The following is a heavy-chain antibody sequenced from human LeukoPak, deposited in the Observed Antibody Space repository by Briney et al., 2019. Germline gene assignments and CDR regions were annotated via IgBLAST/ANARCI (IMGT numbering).Heavy chain of an antibody. D-gene: IGHD4-17*01. CDR1: GFTFSSYA. CDR2: ISSTGGRT. J-gene: IGHJ4*02. CDR3: AKESPYGDNRLYYFDY. V-gene: IGHV3-23*01. Sequence: GGSLRLSCAASGFTFSSYAMSWVRQAPGKGLEWVSAISSTGGRTYYADSVKGRFTISRDNSRNTVYLQMNSLRAENTAVYYCAKESPYGDNRLYYFDYWGQGTLVTVSS.